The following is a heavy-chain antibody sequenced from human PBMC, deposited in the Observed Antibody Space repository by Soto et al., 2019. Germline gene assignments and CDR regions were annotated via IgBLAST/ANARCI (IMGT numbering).Heavy chain of an antibody. CDR3: ARGLVLRFLEWLSHGMDV. CDR1: GFTFSSYW. J-gene: IGHJ6*02. V-gene: IGHV3-7*03. D-gene: IGHD3-3*01. CDR2: IKQDGSEK. Sequence: PVGSLRLSCAASGFTFSSYWMSWVRQAPGKGLEWVANIKQDGSEKYYVDSVKGRFTISRDNAKNSLYLQMNSLRAEDTAVYYCARGLVLRFLEWLSHGMDVWGQGTTVTVSS.